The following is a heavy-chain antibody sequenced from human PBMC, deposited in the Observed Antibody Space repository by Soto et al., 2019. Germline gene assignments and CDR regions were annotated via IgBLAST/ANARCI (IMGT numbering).Heavy chain of an antibody. CDR3: ARDQDILTSFDY. D-gene: IGHD3-9*01. CDR2: ISSSSTSI. J-gene: IGHJ4*02. V-gene: IGHV3-21*01. CDR1: GFTFRSYS. Sequence: EVQLVESGGGLVKPGGSLRLSCAASGFTFRSYSMNWVRQAPGKGLEWVSSISSSSTSIYYADSVKGRFTISRDNAKNSLYRQMNSLRAEDTAVYYCARDQDILTSFDYWGQGTLVTVSS.